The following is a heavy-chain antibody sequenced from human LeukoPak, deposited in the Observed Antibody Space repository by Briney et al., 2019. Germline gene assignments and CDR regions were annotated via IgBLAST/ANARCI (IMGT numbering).Heavy chain of an antibody. CDR2: INPNSGGT. CDR1: GYTFTGYY. Sequence: PGASVKVSCKASGYTFTGYYMHWVRQAPGQGLEWMGWINPNSGGTNYAQKFQGWVTMTRDTSISTAYMELSRLRSDDTAVYYCARAPAAAIPGDYYGMDVWGQGTTVTVSS. J-gene: IGHJ6*02. D-gene: IGHD2-2*02. CDR3: ARAPAAAIPGDYYGMDV. V-gene: IGHV1-2*04.